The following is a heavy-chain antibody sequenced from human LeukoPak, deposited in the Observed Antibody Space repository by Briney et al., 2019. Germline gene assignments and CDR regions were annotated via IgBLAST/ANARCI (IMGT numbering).Heavy chain of an antibody. CDR3: ARIFVRNGSTSNDY. J-gene: IGHJ4*02. V-gene: IGHV1-2*02. CDR1: GYTFTGYY. CDR2: INPNSGGT. D-gene: IGHD2-2*01. Sequence: ASVKVSCKASGYTFTGYYMHWVRQAPGQGLEWMGWINPNSGGTNYAQKFQGRVTMTRDTSISTAYMELSRLRSDDTAVYYCARIFVRNGSTSNDYWGQGTLVTVSS.